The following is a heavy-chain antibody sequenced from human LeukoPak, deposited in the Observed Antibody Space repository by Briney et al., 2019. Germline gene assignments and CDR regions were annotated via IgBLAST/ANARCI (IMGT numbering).Heavy chain of an antibody. V-gene: IGHV3-30*02. CDR1: GFTFSYYG. J-gene: IGHJ6*03. Sequence: SGGSLRLSCVASGFTFSYYGMHWVRQAPGKGREWVAFVRFDGNDKFYADSVKGRFTISRDNSKNTLYLQMNSLRAEDTAVYYCAKDSAFYYIDVWGKGTTVIISS. CDR3: AKDSAFYYIDV. D-gene: IGHD3-10*01. CDR2: VRFDGNDK.